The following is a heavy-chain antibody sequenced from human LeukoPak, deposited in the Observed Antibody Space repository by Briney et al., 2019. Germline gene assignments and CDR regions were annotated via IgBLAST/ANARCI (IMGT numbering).Heavy chain of an antibody. CDR3: TTEGLHCSSTSCYASYYYYYGMDV. J-gene: IGHJ6*04. V-gene: IGHV3-15*01. D-gene: IGHD2-2*01. CDR2: IKSKTDGGTT. CDR1: GFTFNNAW. Sequence: GGSLRLSCAASGFTFNNAWMSWVRQAPGKGLERVGRIKSKTDGGTTDYAAPVKGRFTISRDDSKNTLYLQMNSLKTEDTAVYYCTTEGLHCSSTSCYASYYYYYGMDVWGKGTTVTVSS.